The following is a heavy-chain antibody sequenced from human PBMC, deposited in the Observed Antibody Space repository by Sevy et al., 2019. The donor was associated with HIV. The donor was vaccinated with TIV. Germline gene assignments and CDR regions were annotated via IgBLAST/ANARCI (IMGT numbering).Heavy chain of an antibody. D-gene: IGHD3-10*01. CDR2: INPNSGGT. J-gene: IGHJ6*02. CDR1: GYTFSNYY. Sequence: ASVKVSCKASGYTFSNYYMDWVRQAPGQGLEWMGRINPNSGGTNYAQKFQGRVTTTRDTSIRTAYMELTRLRSDDTAVYYCARERITMVEGVFITTYYHYGMDVWGQGTTVTVSS. V-gene: IGHV1-2*06. CDR3: ARERITMVEGVFITTYYHYGMDV.